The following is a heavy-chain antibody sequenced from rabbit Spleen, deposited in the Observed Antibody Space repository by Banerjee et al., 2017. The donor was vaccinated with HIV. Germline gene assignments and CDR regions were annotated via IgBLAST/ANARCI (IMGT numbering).Heavy chain of an antibody. CDR2: INAITGKA. CDR3: ARDTSSSFSSYGMDL. D-gene: IGHD1-1*01. CDR1: GFSFSNKAV. V-gene: IGHV1S45*01. J-gene: IGHJ6*01. Sequence: QEQLVESGGGLVKPGASLTLTCTASGFSFSNKAVMCWVRQAPGKGLEWIACINAITGKAVYASWAKGRFTFSKTSSTTVTLQMTRLTAADTATYFCARDTSSSFSSYGMDLWGPGTLVTVS.